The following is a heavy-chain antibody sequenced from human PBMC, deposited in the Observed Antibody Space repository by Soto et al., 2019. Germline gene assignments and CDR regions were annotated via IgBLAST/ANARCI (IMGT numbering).Heavy chain of an antibody. V-gene: IGHV1-69*13. CDR1: VYTISIYA. CDR2: IIPIFGTA. J-gene: IGHJ6*02. D-gene: IGHD1-26*01. CDR3: ARGELQDSQYYYYGMDV. Sequence: SSVKLACKASVYTISIYASSWVRLTPGQGLEWMGGIIPIFGTANYAQKFQCRVTITADESTSTDYMELSSVRSEDTAVYYCARGELQDSQYYYYGMDVWGQGTTVTVS.